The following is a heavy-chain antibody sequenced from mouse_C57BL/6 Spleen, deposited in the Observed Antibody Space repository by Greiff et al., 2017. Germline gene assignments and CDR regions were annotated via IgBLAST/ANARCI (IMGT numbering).Heavy chain of an antibody. CDR3: VRQNYGSSSFAY. D-gene: IGHD1-1*01. Sequence: EVHLVESGGGLVQPKGSLKLSCAASGFSFNTYAMNWVRQAPGKGLEWVARIRSKSNNYATYYADSVKDRFTISRDDSESMLYLQMNNLKTEDTAMYYCVRQNYGSSSFAYWGQGTLVTVSA. J-gene: IGHJ3*01. CDR2: IRSKSNNYAT. CDR1: GFSFNTYA. V-gene: IGHV10-1*01.